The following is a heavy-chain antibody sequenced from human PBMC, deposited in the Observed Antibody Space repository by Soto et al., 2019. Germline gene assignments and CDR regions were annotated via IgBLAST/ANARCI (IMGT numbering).Heavy chain of an antibody. D-gene: IGHD6-13*01. CDR3: ARAGSSRWYGVDWFDP. CDR1: GFTFSDYD. V-gene: IGHV3-23*01. Sequence: GGSLRLSCAASGFTFSDYDMSWVRQAPGKGLEWVSAITRSGGSTYYADSVRGRFTISRDNSENTLYLQMNSLRAEDTAVYYCARAGSSRWYGVDWFDPWGQGTLVTVSS. CDR2: ITRSGGST. J-gene: IGHJ5*02.